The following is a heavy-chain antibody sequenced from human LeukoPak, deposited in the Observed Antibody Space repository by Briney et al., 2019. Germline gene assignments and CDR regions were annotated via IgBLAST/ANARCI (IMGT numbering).Heavy chain of an antibody. D-gene: IGHD6-13*01. CDR3: ARGRAAAKLVGDWFDP. Sequence: EASVKVSCKASGYTFTGYYMHWVRQAPGQGLEWMGWINPNSGGTNYAQKFQGRITMTRDTSISTAYMELSRLRSDDTAVYSCARGRAAAKLVGDWFDPWGQGTLVTVSS. CDR1: GYTFTGYY. V-gene: IGHV1-2*02. CDR2: INPNSGGT. J-gene: IGHJ5*02.